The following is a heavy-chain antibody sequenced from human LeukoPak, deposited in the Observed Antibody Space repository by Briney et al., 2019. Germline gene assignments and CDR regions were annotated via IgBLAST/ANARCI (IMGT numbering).Heavy chain of an antibody. V-gene: IGHV4-30-4*01. Sequence: SETLSLTCAVSGGSISSGDYYWSWIRQPPGKGLEWIGYIYYSGSTSYNPSLKSRVTISVDTSKNQFSLKLSSVTAADTAVYYCAREAITMVRGYDIWGQGTMVTVSS. J-gene: IGHJ3*02. D-gene: IGHD3-10*01. CDR3: AREAITMVRGYDI. CDR2: IYYSGST. CDR1: GGSISSGDYY.